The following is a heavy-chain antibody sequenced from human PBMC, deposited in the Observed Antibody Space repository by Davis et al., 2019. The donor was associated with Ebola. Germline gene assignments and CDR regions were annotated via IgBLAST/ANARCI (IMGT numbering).Heavy chain of an antibody. D-gene: IGHD6-6*01. CDR1: GFTFSSYG. CDR3: ASPRRGSSDY. CDR2: IRYDGSNK. V-gene: IGHV3-30*02. J-gene: IGHJ4*02. Sequence: PGGSLRLSCAASGFTFSSYGMHWVRQAPGKGLEWVAFIRYDGSNKYYANSVKGRFTISRDNSKNTLYLQMNSLRAEDTAVYYCASPRRGSSDYWGQGTLVTVSS.